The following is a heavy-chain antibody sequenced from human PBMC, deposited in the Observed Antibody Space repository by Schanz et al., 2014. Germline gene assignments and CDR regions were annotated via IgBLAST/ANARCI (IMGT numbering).Heavy chain of an antibody. CDR2: IIPIVDIT. D-gene: IGHD3-16*01. CDR1: GYTFTAYF. CDR3: ATIGVNDYWRFGLDL. V-gene: IGHV1-69*09. Sequence: QLVQSGSEFRKPGASVKVSCKASGYTFTAYFIHWVRQAPGQGLEWMGRIIPIVDITNYAQKFLGRVTITADKSTSTAYMELKSLRSADTAVYYCATIGVNDYWRFGLDLWGQGTTVTVSS. J-gene: IGHJ6*02.